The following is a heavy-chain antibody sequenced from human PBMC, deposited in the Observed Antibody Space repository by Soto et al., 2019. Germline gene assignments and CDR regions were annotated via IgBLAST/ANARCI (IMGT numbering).Heavy chain of an antibody. CDR1: GFTFSSYA. J-gene: IGHJ6*02. Sequence: GGSLRLSCAASGFTFSSYAMHWVRQAPGKGLEWVAVISYDGSNKYYADSVKGRFTISRDNSKNTLYLQMNSLRAEDTAVYYCAREASMVRGGILLPYYYYGMDVWGQGTTVTVSS. D-gene: IGHD3-10*01. CDR3: AREASMVRGGILLPYYYYGMDV. CDR2: ISYDGSNK. V-gene: IGHV3-30-3*01.